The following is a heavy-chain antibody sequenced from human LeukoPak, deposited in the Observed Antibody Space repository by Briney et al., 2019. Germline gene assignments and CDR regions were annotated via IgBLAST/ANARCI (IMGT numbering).Heavy chain of an antibody. CDR2: VYSAGST. CDR1: GFTVSSNY. Sequence: SGGSLRLSCAASGFTVSSNYMSWVRQAPGKGLEWVSVVYSAGSTYYGDSVKGRFTISRDNSKNTLYLQMNNLRAEDTAVYYCARFSGYSKWFDAWGQGTLVTVSP. V-gene: IGHV3-66*02. D-gene: IGHD3-22*01. CDR3: ARFSGYSKWFDA. J-gene: IGHJ5*02.